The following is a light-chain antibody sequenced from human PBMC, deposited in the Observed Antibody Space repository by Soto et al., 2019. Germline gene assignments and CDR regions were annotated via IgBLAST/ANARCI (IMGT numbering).Light chain of an antibody. CDR2: WAS. Sequence: DIVMTQSPDSLAVSLGERAIINCKSSQSVLDRSNNKNYLTWYQQKPGQPPKPLIYWASTREFGVPDRCSGSGSGTDFTLTISSLQAEDVALYYCQQYYAIPRTFGQGTKVEIK. J-gene: IGKJ1*01. CDR1: QSVLDRSNNKNY. V-gene: IGKV4-1*01. CDR3: QQYYAIPRT.